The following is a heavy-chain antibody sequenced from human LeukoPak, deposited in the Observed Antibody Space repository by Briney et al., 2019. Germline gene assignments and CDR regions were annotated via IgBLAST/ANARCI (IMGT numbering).Heavy chain of an antibody. CDR3: VSYSSGWYLDN. J-gene: IGHJ4*02. D-gene: IGHD6-19*01. Sequence: SETLSLTCTVSGGSLSSSSYYWGWIRQPPGKGLEGIGSIYYSGSTYYNPSLKSRVTISVDTSKNQLSLKLSSVTAADTAVYYCVSYSSGWYLDNWGQGTLVTVSS. V-gene: IGHV4-39*01. CDR2: IYYSGST. CDR1: GGSLSSSSYY.